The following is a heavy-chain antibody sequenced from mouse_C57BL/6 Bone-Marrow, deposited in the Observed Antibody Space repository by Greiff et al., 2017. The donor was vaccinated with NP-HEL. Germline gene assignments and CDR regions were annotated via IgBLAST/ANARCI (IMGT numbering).Heavy chain of an antibody. CDR2: IYPGGGYT. J-gene: IGHJ2*01. CDR1: GYTFTNYW. D-gene: IGHD3-2*02. Sequence: QVQLQQSGAELVRPGTSVKMSCKASGYTFTNYWIGWAKQRPGHGLEWIGDIYPGGGYTNYIEKFKGQATLTADKSSSTAYMQFSSLTSEDSAIDYCARAQAPYYFDDWGKGTTLTVSS. V-gene: IGHV1-63*01. CDR3: ARAQAPYYFDD.